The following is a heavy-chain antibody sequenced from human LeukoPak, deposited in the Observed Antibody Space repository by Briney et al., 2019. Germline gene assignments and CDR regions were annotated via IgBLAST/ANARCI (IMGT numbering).Heavy chain of an antibody. Sequence: SETLSLTCTVSGGSISSYYWSWIRQPPGKGLEWIGYIYYSGSTNYNPSLKSRVTISVDTSKNQFSLKLSSVTAADTAVYYCARQREVAGMTDYWGQGTLVTVSS. CDR2: IYYSGST. CDR3: ARQREVAGMTDY. J-gene: IGHJ4*02. CDR1: GGSISSYY. D-gene: IGHD6-19*01. V-gene: IGHV4-59*08.